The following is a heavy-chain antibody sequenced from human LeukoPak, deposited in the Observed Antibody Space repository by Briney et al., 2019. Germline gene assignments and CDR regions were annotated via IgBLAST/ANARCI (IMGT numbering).Heavy chain of an antibody. V-gene: IGHV3-23*01. CDR1: GFTFSSYA. CDR2: ISGSGGST. CDR3: ASSPRGYCSGGSCYGGAFDI. D-gene: IGHD2-15*01. Sequence: GGSLRLSCAASGFTFSSYAMSWVRQAPGKGLEWVSAISGSGGSTYYADSVKGRFTISRDNSENTLYLQMNSLRAEDTAVYYCASSPRGYCSGGSCYGGAFDIWGQGTMVTVSS. J-gene: IGHJ3*02.